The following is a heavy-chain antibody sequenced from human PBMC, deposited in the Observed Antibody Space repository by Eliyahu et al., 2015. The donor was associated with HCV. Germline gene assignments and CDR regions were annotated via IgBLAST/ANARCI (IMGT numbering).Heavy chain of an antibody. CDR2: IYYSGST. Sequence: QLQLQESGPGLVKPSETLSLTCTVXGGSISSSSYYWGWIRQPPGKGLEWIGNIYYSGSTYYNPSLKSRVTISVDTSKNQFSLKLSSVTAADTAVYYCARLRTVTTWYFDLWGRGTLVTVSS. CDR3: ARLRTVTTWYFDL. D-gene: IGHD4-17*01. J-gene: IGHJ2*01. CDR1: GGSISSSSYY. V-gene: IGHV4-39*01.